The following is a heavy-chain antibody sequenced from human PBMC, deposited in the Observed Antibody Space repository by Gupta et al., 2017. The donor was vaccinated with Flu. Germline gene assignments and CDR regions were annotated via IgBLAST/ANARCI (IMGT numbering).Heavy chain of an antibody. CDR1: GFTFGTYG. D-gene: IGHD3-10*01. J-gene: IGHJ4*02. V-gene: IGHV3-33*01. CDR2: IWYDGSNK. Sequence: QVQLVESGGGVVQPGRSLRLSCEASGFTFGTYGMHWVRQAPGKGLEWVALIWYDGSNKNYADSVKGRFTISRDNSKNTLYLQMNSLRAEDTAVYYCARTPGSGSYHNGHLDYWGQGTLVTVSS. CDR3: ARTPGSGSYHNGHLDY.